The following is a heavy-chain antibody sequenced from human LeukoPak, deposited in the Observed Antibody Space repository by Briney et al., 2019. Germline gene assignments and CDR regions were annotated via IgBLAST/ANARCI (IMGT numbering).Heavy chain of an antibody. CDR1: GYNFANYW. CDR2: IYPGDSDI. CDR3: ARQVPGCSGGACYSGWFDP. Sequence: GVSLKISCKGSGYNFANYWIGWVRQMPGKGLEWMGIIYPGDSDIRYSPSFQGQVSISADKSIGTTYLQWSSLKASGTAMYYCARQVPGCSGGACYSGWFDPWGQGTLVTVSS. V-gene: IGHV5-51*01. J-gene: IGHJ5*02. D-gene: IGHD2-15*01.